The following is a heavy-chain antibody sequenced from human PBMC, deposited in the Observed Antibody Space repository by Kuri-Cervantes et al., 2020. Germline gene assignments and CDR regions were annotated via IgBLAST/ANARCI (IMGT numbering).Heavy chain of an antibody. CDR2: INHSGST. V-gene: IGHV4-34*01. J-gene: IGHJ5*02. CDR3: AKTLPADWFDP. D-gene: IGHD1-14*01. CDR1: GGSFSGYY. Sequence: GSLRLSCAVYGGSFSGYYWSWIRQPPGKGLEWIGEINHSGSTNYNPSLKSRVTISVDTSKNQFSLKLGSVTAADTAVYYCAKTLPADWFDPWGQGTLVTVSS.